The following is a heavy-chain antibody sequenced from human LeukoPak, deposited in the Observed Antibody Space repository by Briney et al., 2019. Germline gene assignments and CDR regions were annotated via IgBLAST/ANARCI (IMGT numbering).Heavy chain of an antibody. CDR1: GFAFSSYT. D-gene: IGHD3-10*01. Sequence: GVSLRLSCAASGFAFSSYTMHWVRQAPGKGLEWVSSISSSSSYIYYADSLKGRFTISRDNAKNSLYLQMNSLRVEDTAVYYCSREDEAGGSGTPLDYWGQGTLVTVSS. CDR2: ISSSSSYI. J-gene: IGHJ4*02. CDR3: SREDEAGGSGTPLDY. V-gene: IGHV3-21*01.